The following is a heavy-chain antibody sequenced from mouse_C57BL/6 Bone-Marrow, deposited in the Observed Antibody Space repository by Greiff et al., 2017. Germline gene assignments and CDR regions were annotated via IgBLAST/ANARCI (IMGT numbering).Heavy chain of an antibody. CDR1: GFTFSSYA. Sequence: EVQLVESGGGLVKPGGSLKLSCAASGFTFSSYAMSWVRQTPEKRLEWVATISDGGSYTYYPDNVKGRFTISRDNAKNNLYLQMSYLKSEDTSMYYCARDHYSNYGAIDYWGQGTTVTVSS. V-gene: IGHV5-4*01. D-gene: IGHD2-5*01. J-gene: IGHJ4*01. CDR3: ARDHYSNYGAIDY. CDR2: ISDGGSYT.